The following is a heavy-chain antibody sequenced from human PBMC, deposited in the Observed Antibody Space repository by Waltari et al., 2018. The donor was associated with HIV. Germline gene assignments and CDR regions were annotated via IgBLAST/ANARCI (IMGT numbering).Heavy chain of an antibody. J-gene: IGHJ2*01. CDR2: IYYTGRA. CDR1: GGPVSSSSYF. Sequence: QLQLQESGPGLVKPSEPLSLPCTASGGPVSSSSYFWGWIRQPPGEGLEWVGRIYYTGRAYYNPSLKSRVTISVDTSKNQFSLKVTSVTAADTAVYYCARHALRVGAAYWNFDLWGRGTLVTVSS. V-gene: IGHV4-39*01. CDR3: ARHALRVGAAYWNFDL. D-gene: IGHD1-26*01.